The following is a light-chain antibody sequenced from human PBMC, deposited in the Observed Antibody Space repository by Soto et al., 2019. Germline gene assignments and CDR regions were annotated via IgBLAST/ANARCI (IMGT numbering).Light chain of an antibody. Sequence: DIQMTQSPSTLSVSVGDRVTITCRASQSISRWLAWYRQKPGRAPKLLIYDATSLEGGVPSRFSGSGSGTEFTLTISSLQPDDSATYYCQQYNSYPITFGQGTRLEIK. CDR1: QSISRW. CDR3: QQYNSYPIT. V-gene: IGKV1-5*01. J-gene: IGKJ5*01. CDR2: DAT.